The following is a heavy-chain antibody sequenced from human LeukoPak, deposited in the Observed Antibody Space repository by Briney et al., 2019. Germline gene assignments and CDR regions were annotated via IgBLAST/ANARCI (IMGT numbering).Heavy chain of an antibody. CDR2: IRQDGSEK. CDR3: ARDGTAAGLYFDL. D-gene: IGHD6-13*01. J-gene: IGHJ4*01. V-gene: IGHV3-7*01. CDR1: GFTFTDYW. Sequence: GGSLRLSCEVSGFTFTDYWMNWVRQAPGKGPERVASIRQDGSEKTYVDSVKGRFTISRDNTKNSLSLQLNGLRTEDTAVYYCARDGTAAGLYFDLWGQGTLVTVSS.